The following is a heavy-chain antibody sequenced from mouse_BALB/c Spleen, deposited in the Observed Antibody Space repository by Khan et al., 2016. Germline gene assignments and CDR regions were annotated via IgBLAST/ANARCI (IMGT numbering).Heavy chain of an antibody. D-gene: IGHD2-4*01. V-gene: IGHV1S81*02. Sequence: QVQLQQSGAELVKPGASVKLSCKASGYTFTSYYMYWVKQRPGQGLEWIGEINPSNGDTNFNERFKSKATLTVDKSSSTTYMQFSSLTSEDSAVCYCTRAGYDYPFAYWGQGTLVTVSA. J-gene: IGHJ3*01. CDR1: GYTFTSYY. CDR3: TRAGYDYPFAY. CDR2: INPSNGDT.